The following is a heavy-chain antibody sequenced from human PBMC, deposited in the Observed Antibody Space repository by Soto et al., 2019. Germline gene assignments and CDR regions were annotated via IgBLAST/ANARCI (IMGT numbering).Heavy chain of an antibody. V-gene: IGHV5-10-1*01. CDR2: IEPSDSYT. CDR1: GYSFTSYW. D-gene: IGHD3-22*01. J-gene: IGHJ6*02. Sequence: GESLKISCKGSGYSFTSYWITWVRQMPGKGLEWMGKIEPSDSYTNYSPSFQGHVTISADKSISTAYLRWSSLKASDTAMYYCARVSGYPNYYGMDVWGQGTTVTVSS. CDR3: ARVSGYPNYYGMDV.